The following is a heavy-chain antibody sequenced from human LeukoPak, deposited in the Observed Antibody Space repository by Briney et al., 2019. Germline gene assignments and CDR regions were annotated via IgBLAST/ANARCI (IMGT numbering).Heavy chain of an antibody. CDR2: IKQDGSEK. Sequence: PGGSLRLSCAASGFTFSSYWMSWVRQAPGKGLEWVANIKQDGSEKYYVDSVKGRFTISRDNAKNSLYLQMNSLRAEDTAVYYCARVDYYDSSGYLIIDYWGQGTLVTVSS. J-gene: IGHJ4*02. CDR1: GFTFSSYW. CDR3: ARVDYYDSSGYLIIDY. V-gene: IGHV3-7*01. D-gene: IGHD3-22*01.